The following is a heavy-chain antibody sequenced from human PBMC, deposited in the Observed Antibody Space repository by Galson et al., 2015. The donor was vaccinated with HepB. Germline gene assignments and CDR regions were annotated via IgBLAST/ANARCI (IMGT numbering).Heavy chain of an antibody. CDR1: GFTFSSYA. CDR3: AKDPRRRADYYDSSGLQYYYYYYGMDV. CDR2: ISGSGGST. Sequence: SLRLSCAASGFTFSSYAMSWVRQAPGKGLEWVSAISGSGGSTYYADSVKGRFTISRDNSKNTLYLQMNSLRAEDTAVYYCAKDPRRRADYYDSSGLQYYYYYYGMDVWGQGTTVTVSS. J-gene: IGHJ6*02. V-gene: IGHV3-23*01. D-gene: IGHD3-22*01.